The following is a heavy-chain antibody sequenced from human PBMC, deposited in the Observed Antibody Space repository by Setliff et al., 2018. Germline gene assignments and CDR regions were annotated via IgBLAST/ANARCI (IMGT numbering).Heavy chain of an antibody. Sequence: SETLSLTCTVSGGSISSHYWSWIRQAPGKGLEWIGYIYYGGSTNYNPSLKSRLTISVDTSKNQFSLRLTSVTAADTAIYYCARVRNTQNGFFDYWSQGTLVTVSS. CDR2: IYYGGST. D-gene: IGHD1-1*01. V-gene: IGHV4-59*11. CDR1: GGSISSHY. J-gene: IGHJ4*02. CDR3: ARVRNTQNGFFDY.